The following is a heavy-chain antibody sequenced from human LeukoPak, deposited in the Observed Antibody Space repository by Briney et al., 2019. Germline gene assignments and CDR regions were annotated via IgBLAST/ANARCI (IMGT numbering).Heavy chain of an antibody. CDR2: ISGSGGTT. CDR1: GFTFSSYA. CDR3: ARPSVTVAETAADH. D-gene: IGHD2/OR15-2a*01. J-gene: IGHJ4*02. Sequence: GGSLRLSCAASGFTFSSYAMTWVRQAPGKGLGWVSAISGSGGTTDYADSVKGRFTISRDNSKNSLYLQMNSLRAEDTAVYFCARPSVTVAETAADHWGQGTLVTVSS. V-gene: IGHV3-23*01.